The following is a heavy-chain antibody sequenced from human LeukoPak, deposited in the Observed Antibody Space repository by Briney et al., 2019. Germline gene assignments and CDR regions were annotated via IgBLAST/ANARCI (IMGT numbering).Heavy chain of an antibody. D-gene: IGHD6-13*01. J-gene: IGHJ5*02. Sequence: ASVKVSCKASGYTFTSYGISWVRQALGQGLEWMGWISAYNGNTNYAQKLQGRVTMTTDTSTSTAYMELRSLRSDDTAVYYCARDPTHHLYSSSWYGNWFDPWGQGTLVTVSS. CDR3: ARDPTHHLYSSSWYGNWFDP. CDR2: ISAYNGNT. CDR1: GYTFTSYG. V-gene: IGHV1-18*01.